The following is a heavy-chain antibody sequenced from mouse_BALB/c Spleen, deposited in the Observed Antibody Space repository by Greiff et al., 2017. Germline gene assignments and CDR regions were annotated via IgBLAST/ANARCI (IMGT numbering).Heavy chain of an antibody. D-gene: IGHD1-2*01. Sequence: QVQLQQSGPQLVRPGASVKISCKASGYSFTSYWMHWVKQRPGQGLEWIGMIDPSDSETRLNQKFKDKATLTVDKSSSTAYMQLSSPTSEDSAVYYCARGPSTATDYWGQGTTLTVSS. J-gene: IGHJ2*01. CDR1: GYSFTSYW. CDR2: IDPSDSET. CDR3: ARGPSTATDY. V-gene: IGHV1S127*01.